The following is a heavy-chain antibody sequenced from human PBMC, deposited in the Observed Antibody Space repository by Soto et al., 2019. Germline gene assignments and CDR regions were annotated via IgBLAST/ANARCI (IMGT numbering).Heavy chain of an antibody. Sequence: QVQLVQSGAEVKKPGASVKVSCKASGYTFTSYGISWVRQAPGQGLEWMGWISAYNGNTNYAQKLQGRVTMTTDTSTSTAYMELRSLRSDDTAVYYCARDGTADIVAPVLSLYYYGMDVWGQGTTVTVSS. CDR2: ISAYNGNT. J-gene: IGHJ6*02. CDR1: GYTFTSYG. D-gene: IGHD5-12*01. V-gene: IGHV1-18*01. CDR3: ARDGTADIVAPVLSLYYYGMDV.